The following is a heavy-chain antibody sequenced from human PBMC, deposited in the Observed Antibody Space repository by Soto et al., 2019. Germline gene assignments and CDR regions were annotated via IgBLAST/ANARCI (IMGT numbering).Heavy chain of an antibody. V-gene: IGHV5-10-1*01. J-gene: IGHJ6*02. CDR2: IDPSDSYT. Sequence: GESLKISCKGSGYSFTSYWISWVRQMPGKGLEWMGRIDPSDSYTNYSPSFQGHVTISADKSISTAYLQWSSLKASDTAMYYCARHGQGIAARPTRDYYYYGMDVWGQGTTVTVSS. D-gene: IGHD6-6*01. CDR3: ARHGQGIAARPTRDYYYYGMDV. CDR1: GYSFTSYW.